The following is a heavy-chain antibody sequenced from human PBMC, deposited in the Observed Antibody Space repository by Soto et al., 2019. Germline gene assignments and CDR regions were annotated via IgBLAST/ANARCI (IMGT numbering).Heavy chain of an antibody. V-gene: IGHV4-34*02. CDR1: GGSLSGYY. D-gene: IGHD6-6*01. CDR3: ARGSIAARLAN. J-gene: IGHJ4*02. CDR2: VDLSGTT. Sequence: QVQLQQWGAGLLKPSETLSLTCAVYGGSLSGYYWTWIRQSPEKGLEWIGEVDLSGTTTYDPSLKSRVTISLDPSKSHLSLRLTSVTAADTAVYYCARGSIAARLANWGQGTLVTVSS.